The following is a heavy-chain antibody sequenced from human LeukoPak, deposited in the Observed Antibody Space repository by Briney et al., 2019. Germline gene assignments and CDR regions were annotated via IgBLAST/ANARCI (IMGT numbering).Heavy chain of an antibody. CDR1: GASISSYY. D-gene: IGHD3-3*01. CDR2: IYYSGST. Sequence: SETLSLTCTVSGASISSYYWSWIRQPPGKGLEWIGYIYYSGSTNYNPSLKSRVTISVDTSKNQFPLKLSSVTAADTAVYYCARSGTNDNYDFWSGFLGGFDYWGQGTLVTVSS. V-gene: IGHV4-59*08. CDR3: ARSGTNDNYDFWSGFLGGFDY. J-gene: IGHJ4*02.